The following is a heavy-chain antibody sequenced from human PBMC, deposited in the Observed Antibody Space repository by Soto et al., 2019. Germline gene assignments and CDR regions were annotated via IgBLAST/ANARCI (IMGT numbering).Heavy chain of an antibody. J-gene: IGHJ4*02. CDR2: IYYSGST. CDR1: DGSISSYY. D-gene: IGHD3-9*01. CDR3: ARHPHYDILTGIDY. V-gene: IGHV4-59*08. Sequence: SETLSLTCTVSDGSISSYYCSWIRQPPGKGLEWIGYIYYSGSTNYNPSLKSRVTISVDTSKNQFSLKLSSVTAADTAVYYCARHPHYDILTGIDYWGQGTLVTVSS.